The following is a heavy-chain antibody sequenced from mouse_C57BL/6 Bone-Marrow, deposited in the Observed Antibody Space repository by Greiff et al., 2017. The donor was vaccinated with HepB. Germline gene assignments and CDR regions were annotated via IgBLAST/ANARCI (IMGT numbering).Heavy chain of an antibody. CDR1: GYTFTSYG. CDR2: IYPRSGNT. Sequence: QVQLQQSGAELARPGASVKLSCKASGYTFTSYGISWVKQSTGQGLEWIGEIYPRSGNTYYNEKFKGKATLTADKSSSTAYMELRSLTSEDSAVYFCARYDYYGSSSYFDVWGTGTTVTVSS. CDR3: ARYDYYGSSSYFDV. D-gene: IGHD1-1*01. V-gene: IGHV1-81*01. J-gene: IGHJ1*03.